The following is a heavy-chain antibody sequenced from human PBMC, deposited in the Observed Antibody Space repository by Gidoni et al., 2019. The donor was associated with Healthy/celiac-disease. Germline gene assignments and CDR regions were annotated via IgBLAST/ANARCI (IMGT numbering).Heavy chain of an antibody. CDR3: ARVRWYYGSGSPFDY. Sequence: QVQLQQWGAGLLKPSETLSLTCAVYGGSFSGYYWSWIRQPPGKGLEWIGEINHSGSTNYNPSLKSRVTISVDTSKNQFSLKLSSVTAADTAVYYCARVRWYYGSGSPFDYWGQGTLVTVSS. CDR1: GGSFSGYY. V-gene: IGHV4-34*01. D-gene: IGHD3-10*01. J-gene: IGHJ4*02. CDR2: INHSGST.